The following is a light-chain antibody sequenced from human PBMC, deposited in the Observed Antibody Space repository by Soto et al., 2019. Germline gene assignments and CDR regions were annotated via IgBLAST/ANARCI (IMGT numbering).Light chain of an antibody. Sequence: IQMTQSPSSLSASVGYRVTITCRASQRITTYLNWYQQRPGKAPSLLIYAATYLRSGVPSRFSGSGSGTEFTLTIDGLQPDDFATYFCHQIHTTPWTFGHGSMVDIK. J-gene: IGKJ1*01. CDR3: HQIHTTPWT. V-gene: IGKV1-39*01. CDR1: QRITTY. CDR2: AAT.